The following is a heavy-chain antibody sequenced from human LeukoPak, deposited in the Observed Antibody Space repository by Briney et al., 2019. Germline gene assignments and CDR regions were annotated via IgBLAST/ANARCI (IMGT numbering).Heavy chain of an antibody. Sequence: GGSLRLSCAASGFTFSSYGMHWFRQAPGKGLEWVAVISYDGSNKYYADSVKGRFTISRDNSKNTLYLQMNSLRAEDTAVYYCAKDLKKPISWYYYGSGSSYGMDVWGQGTTVTVSS. CDR1: GFTFSSYG. CDR2: ISYDGSNK. CDR3: AKDLKKPISWYYYGSGSSYGMDV. J-gene: IGHJ6*02. V-gene: IGHV3-30*18. D-gene: IGHD3-10*01.